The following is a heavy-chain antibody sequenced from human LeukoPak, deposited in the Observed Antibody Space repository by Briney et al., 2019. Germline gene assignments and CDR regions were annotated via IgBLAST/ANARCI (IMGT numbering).Heavy chain of an antibody. D-gene: IGHD3-10*01. Sequence: GGSLRLSCAASGFTFSSYAMHWVRQAPGEGLEYVSAISSNGGSTYYANSVKGRFTISRDNSKNTLYLQMGSLRAEDMAVYYCARDRGSGDYYYYFMDVWGKGTTVTISS. CDR3: ARDRGSGDYYYYFMDV. J-gene: IGHJ6*03. CDR1: GFTFSSYA. CDR2: ISSNGGST. V-gene: IGHV3-64*01.